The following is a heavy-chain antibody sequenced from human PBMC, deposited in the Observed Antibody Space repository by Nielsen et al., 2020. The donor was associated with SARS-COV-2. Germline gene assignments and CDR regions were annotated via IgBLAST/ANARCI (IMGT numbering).Heavy chain of an antibody. CDR2: IYYSGST. Sequence: SETLSLTCTVSGGSISSYYWSWIRQPPGKGLEWIGYIYYSGSTNYNPSLKSRVTISVDKSKNQFSLKLSSVTAADTAVYYCASLRFLEWPYYYYYMDVWGKGTTVTVSS. CDR1: GGSISSYY. J-gene: IGHJ6*03. D-gene: IGHD3-3*01. CDR3: ASLRFLEWPYYYYYMDV. V-gene: IGHV4-59*12.